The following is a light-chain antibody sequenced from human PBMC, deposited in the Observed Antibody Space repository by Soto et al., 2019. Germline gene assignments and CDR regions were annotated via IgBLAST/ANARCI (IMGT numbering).Light chain of an antibody. CDR2: DAS. Sequence: PGEIATLSFRASQSVISSQLAWYQQKPGQAPRLLIYDASTRATGISARFSGSGSGTEFTLTISSLQSEDFAVYYCQQYHNWPITFGQGTRLEI. J-gene: IGKJ5*01. CDR3: QQYHNWPIT. CDR1: QSVISS. V-gene: IGKV3-15*01.